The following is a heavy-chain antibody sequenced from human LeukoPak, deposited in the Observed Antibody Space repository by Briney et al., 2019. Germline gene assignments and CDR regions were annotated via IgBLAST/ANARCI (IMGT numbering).Heavy chain of an antibody. CDR2: IIPIFGTA. D-gene: IGHD6-6*01. CDR1: GGTFSSYA. Sequence: SVKVSCKASGGTFSSYAISWVRQAPGQGLEWMGGIIPIFGTANYAQKFQGRVTIIADESTSTAYMELSSLRSEDTAVHYCARVSIAARSPYYYGMDVWGQGTTVTVSS. J-gene: IGHJ6*02. V-gene: IGHV1-69*01. CDR3: ARVSIAARSPYYYGMDV.